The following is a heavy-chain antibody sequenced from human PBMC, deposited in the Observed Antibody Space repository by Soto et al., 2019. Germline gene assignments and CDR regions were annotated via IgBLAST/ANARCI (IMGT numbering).Heavy chain of an antibody. J-gene: IGHJ5*02. CDR1: GGSISSYY. CDR2: IYYSGST. CDR3: ERVGYDFWSGYYHSYNWFDP. V-gene: IGHV4-59*01. D-gene: IGHD3-3*01. Sequence: SETLSLTXPVSGGSISSYYWSWIRQPPGKGLDWIGYIYYSGSTNYNPSLKSLVTISVDTSKNQFSLKQSSVTAADTVVYYCERVGYDFWSGYYHSYNWFDPWGQGTLVTVSS.